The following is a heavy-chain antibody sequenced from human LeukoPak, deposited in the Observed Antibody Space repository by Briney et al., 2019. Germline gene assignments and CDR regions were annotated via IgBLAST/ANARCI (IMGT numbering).Heavy chain of an antibody. J-gene: IGHJ4*02. CDR1: GFTFSSYS. Sequence: PGGSLRLSCAASGFTFSSYSMNWVRQAPGKGLEWVSSISSSSSYIYYADSVKGRFTISRDNAKNSLYLQMNSLRAEDTAVYYCARGVLLTPGIAAARPDYWGQGTLVTVSS. CDR3: ARGVLLTPGIAAARPDY. D-gene: IGHD6-13*01. CDR2: ISSSSSYI. V-gene: IGHV3-21*01.